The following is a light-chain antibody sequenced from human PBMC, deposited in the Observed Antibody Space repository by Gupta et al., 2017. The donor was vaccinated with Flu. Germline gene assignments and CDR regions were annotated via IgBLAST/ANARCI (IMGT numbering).Light chain of an antibody. J-gene: IGKJ1*01. V-gene: IGKV3D-15*01. Sequence: PASLSVSPGERATLSCRASQTISSNLAWFQQKPGQPPRPLIWGASTRATGIPARFSGSGAGTEFTLTITSLQSEDFAVYYCQQYHNWPRTFGQGTKVEVK. CDR2: GAS. CDR3: QQYHNWPRT. CDR1: QTISSN.